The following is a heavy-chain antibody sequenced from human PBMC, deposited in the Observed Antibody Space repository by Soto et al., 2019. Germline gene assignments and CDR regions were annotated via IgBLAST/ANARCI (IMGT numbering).Heavy chain of an antibody. Sequence: EVQLLESGGDLVQPGGSLRLSCAASGFTFSSYAMSWVRQAPGKGLEWVSAISGSGGSTYYADSVKGRFTISRDNSKNTLYLQMNSLRAEDTAVYYCASDYDFWSGYLPYYYYYYGMDVWGQGTTVTVSS. V-gene: IGHV3-23*01. CDR1: GFTFSSYA. J-gene: IGHJ6*02. D-gene: IGHD3-3*01. CDR2: ISGSGGST. CDR3: ASDYDFWSGYLPYYYYYYGMDV.